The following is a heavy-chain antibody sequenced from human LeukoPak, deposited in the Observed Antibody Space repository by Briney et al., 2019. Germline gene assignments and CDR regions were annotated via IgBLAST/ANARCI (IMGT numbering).Heavy chain of an antibody. CDR3: ARGGGDGYPIDY. V-gene: IGHV5-51*01. CDR2: VYPGDSDT. D-gene: IGHD5-24*01. Sequence: WMGIVYPGDSDTRYSPSFQGQVTISADKSISTAYLQWSSLKASDTAMYYCARGGGDGYPIDYWGQGTLVTVSS. J-gene: IGHJ4*02.